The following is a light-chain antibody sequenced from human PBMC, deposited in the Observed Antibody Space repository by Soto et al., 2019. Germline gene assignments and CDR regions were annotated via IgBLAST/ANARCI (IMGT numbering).Light chain of an antibody. J-gene: IGKJ4*01. CDR1: QGIAPY. Sequence: DVQMTQSPSSLSAFVGDRVTITCRASQGIAPYLAWFQQKPGTVPKLLIYATSTLQSGVPSRFSGSGSGTDFTLTINSLQPEDVGTYYCQKYTSAPLTFGGGTKVEIK. CDR2: ATS. V-gene: IGKV1-27*01. CDR3: QKYTSAPLT.